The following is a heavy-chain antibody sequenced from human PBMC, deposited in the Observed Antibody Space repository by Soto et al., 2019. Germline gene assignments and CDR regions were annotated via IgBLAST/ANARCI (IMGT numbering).Heavy chain of an antibody. CDR2: IYYSGST. J-gene: IGHJ3*02. Sequence: PSETLSLTCTVSGGSISSYYWSWIRQPPGKGLEWIGYIYYSGSTNYNPSLKSRVTISVDTSKNQFSLKLSSVTAADTAVYYCARRDLLIGHSYPFDIWGQGTMVIVSS. V-gene: IGHV4-59*08. CDR3: ARRDLLIGHSYPFDI. D-gene: IGHD2-8*01. CDR1: GGSISSYY.